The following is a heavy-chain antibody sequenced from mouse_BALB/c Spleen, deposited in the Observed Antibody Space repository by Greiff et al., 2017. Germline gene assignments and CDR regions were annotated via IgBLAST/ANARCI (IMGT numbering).Heavy chain of an antibody. CDR1: GFTFSDYG. Sequence: EVQGVESGGGLVQPGGSRKLSCAASGFTFSDYGMAWVRQAPGKGPEWVAFISNLAYSIYYADTVTGRFTISRENAKNTLYLEMSSLRSEDTAMYYCARQELTTLYAMEYWGEGTSVTVSS. V-gene: IGHV5-15*02. D-gene: IGHD1-1*01. J-gene: IGHJ4*01. CDR3: ARQELTTLYAMEY. CDR2: ISNLAYSI.